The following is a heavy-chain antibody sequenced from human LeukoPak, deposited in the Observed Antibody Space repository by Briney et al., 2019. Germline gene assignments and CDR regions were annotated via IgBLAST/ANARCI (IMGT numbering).Heavy chain of an antibody. CDR3: ARDPSSGWSNYYYYYMAV. J-gene: IGHJ6*03. Sequence: PSETLSLTCTVSGGSISSYYWSWIRQPAGKGLEWIGRIYTSGSTNYNPSLKSRVTISVDKSKHQFSLKLSSVTAADTAVYYCARDPSSGWSNYYYYYMAVWGKGTTVTVSS. CDR1: GGSISSYY. CDR2: IYTSGST. D-gene: IGHD6-19*01. V-gene: IGHV4-4*07.